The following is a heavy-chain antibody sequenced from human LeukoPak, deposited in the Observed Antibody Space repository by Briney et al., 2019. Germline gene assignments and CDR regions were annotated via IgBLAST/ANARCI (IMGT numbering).Heavy chain of an antibody. CDR1: GYTFTSYD. CDR3: AICPYGDYVGYYFDY. Sequence: GASVKVSCKASGYTFTSYDISWVRQAPGKGLEWMGGFDPEDGETIYAQKFQGRVTMTEDTSTDTAYMELSSLRSEDTAVYYCAICPYGDYVGYYFDYWGQGTLVTVSS. J-gene: IGHJ4*02. CDR2: FDPEDGET. V-gene: IGHV1-24*01. D-gene: IGHD4-17*01.